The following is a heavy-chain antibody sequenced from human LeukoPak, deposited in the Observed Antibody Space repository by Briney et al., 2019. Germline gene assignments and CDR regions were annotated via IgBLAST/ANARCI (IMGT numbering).Heavy chain of an antibody. J-gene: IGHJ4*02. CDR1: GFTFSSYS. Sequence: PGGSLRLSCAPSGFTFSSYSMNWVRQAPGKGLEWVASISSSSSYIYYADSVKGRFTISRDNAKNSLYLQMNRLRAEDTAVYYCARVDSSSPDYWGQGTLVTVSS. CDR3: ARVDSSSPDY. V-gene: IGHV3-21*01. CDR2: ISSSSSYI. D-gene: IGHD6-6*01.